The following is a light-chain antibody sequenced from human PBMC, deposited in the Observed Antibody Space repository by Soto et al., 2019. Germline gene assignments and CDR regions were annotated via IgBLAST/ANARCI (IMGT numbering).Light chain of an antibody. CDR1: QSIYSW. V-gene: IGKV1-5*03. CDR3: QQFHRYPLT. Sequence: DIQMTQSPSTLSASVGDRVTITCRASQSIYSWLAWYQQKPGKAPNLLIYKASNLQSGVPSRFSGSGSGTEFTLTISSLQPDDFAVYYCQQFHRYPLTFGGGTKVDIK. CDR2: KAS. J-gene: IGKJ4*01.